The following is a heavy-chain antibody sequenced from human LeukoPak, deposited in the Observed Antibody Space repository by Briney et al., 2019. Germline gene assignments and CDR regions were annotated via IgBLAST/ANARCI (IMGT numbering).Heavy chain of an antibody. CDR3: PRFYCSGGSCYSFFDY. Sequence: SETLSLTCAVYGGSFSGYYWSWIRQPPGKGLEWIGEINHSGSTNYNPSLKSRVTISVDTSKNQFSLKLSSVTAADTAVYYCPRFYCSGGSCYSFFDYWGQGTLVTVSS. V-gene: IGHV4-34*01. J-gene: IGHJ4*02. D-gene: IGHD2-15*01. CDR1: GGSFSGYY. CDR2: INHSGST.